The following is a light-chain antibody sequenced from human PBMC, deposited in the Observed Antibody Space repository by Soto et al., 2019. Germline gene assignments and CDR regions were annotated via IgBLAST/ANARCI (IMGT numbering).Light chain of an antibody. CDR2: EVS. J-gene: IGLJ2*01. V-gene: IGLV2-23*02. Sequence: QSALTQPASVSGSPGQSITISCIGTSSDVGSYNLVSWYQQHPGKAPKVLIYEVSERPSGVSNRFSGSKSGNTASLTISGRQDEDEAEYYCCSYAGSSTHVLFGGGTKLTVL. CDR3: CSYAGSSTHVL. CDR1: SSDVGSYNL.